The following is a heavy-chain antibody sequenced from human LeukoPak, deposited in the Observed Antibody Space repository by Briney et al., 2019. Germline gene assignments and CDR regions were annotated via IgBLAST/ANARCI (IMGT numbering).Heavy chain of an antibody. CDR2: ISYDGSNK. CDR1: GFTFSSYG. Sequence: RGSLRLSCAASGFTFSSYGMRWVRPAPGKGVEWVAVISYDGSNKYYADSVKGRFTISRDNFQNTLYLLMKSLRAEETAVYYCAIDARSIRFWEWLATRSYFDYWGQGTLVTVSS. D-gene: IGHD3-3*01. J-gene: IGHJ4*02. CDR3: AIDARSIRFWEWLATRSYFDY. V-gene: IGHV3-30*03.